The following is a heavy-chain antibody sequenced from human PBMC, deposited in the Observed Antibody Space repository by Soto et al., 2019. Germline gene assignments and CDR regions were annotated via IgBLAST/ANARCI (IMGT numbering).Heavy chain of an antibody. D-gene: IGHD4-17*01. Sequence: PSETLSLTCAVYGGSFSGYFWSWIRQPPGKALEWIGEINHSGSTDFNPSPKSRVTISVDPSRDQFSLRLSSVTAADTAVYYCARGDGKTFGDSRVNWLDPWGQGTLATV. V-gene: IGHV4-34*01. CDR2: INHSGST. CDR1: GGSFSGYF. CDR3: ARGDGKTFGDSRVNWLDP. J-gene: IGHJ5*02.